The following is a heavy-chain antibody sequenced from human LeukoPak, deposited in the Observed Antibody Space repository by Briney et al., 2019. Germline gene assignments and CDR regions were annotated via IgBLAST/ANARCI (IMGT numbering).Heavy chain of an antibody. CDR2: IYYSGST. V-gene: IGHV4-31*03. Sequence: PSQTLSLTCTVSGGSLSSGDYYWSWIRQHPGKGLVWIGYIYYSGSTYYNPSLKSRVTISVDTSKNQFSLKLTSLTAADTAGYYCARAPPRGSSWYFDYWGQGTLVTVSS. D-gene: IGHD6-13*01. CDR1: GGSLSSGDYY. J-gene: IGHJ4*02. CDR3: ARAPPRGSSWYFDY.